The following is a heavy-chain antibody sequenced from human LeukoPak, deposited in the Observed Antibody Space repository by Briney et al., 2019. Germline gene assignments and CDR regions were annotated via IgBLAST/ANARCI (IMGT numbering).Heavy chain of an antibody. CDR1: GFTFSEYY. CDR2: ISSSNNFR. J-gene: IGHJ4*02. Sequence: PGGSLRLSCAASGFTFSEYYMSWIRQAPGKGLEWVSYISSSNNFRNYADSVKGRFTISRDNAKNSLYLQMHSLRAEDTAVYYCARDLRTPRRYFEYWGQGTLVTVSS. CDR3: ARDLRTPRRYFEY. D-gene: IGHD2-15*01. V-gene: IGHV3-11*06.